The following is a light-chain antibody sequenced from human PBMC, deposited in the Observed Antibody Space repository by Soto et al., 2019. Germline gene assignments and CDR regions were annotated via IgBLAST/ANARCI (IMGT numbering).Light chain of an antibody. V-gene: IGKV4-1*01. CDR3: QQYYTTLS. J-gene: IGKJ4*01. CDR2: WAS. Sequence: DIVMTQSPDSLAVSLGERATINCKPSQSVLYNSDNKNYLAWYQQKAGQPPKLLIYWASTRDSGVPDRFSGSGSGADFTLTINTLQAEDGAVYYCQQYYTTLSFGGGTKVEIK. CDR1: QSVLYNSDNKNY.